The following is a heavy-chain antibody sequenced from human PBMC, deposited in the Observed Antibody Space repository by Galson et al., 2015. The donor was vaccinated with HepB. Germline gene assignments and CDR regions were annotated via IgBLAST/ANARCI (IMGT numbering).Heavy chain of an antibody. V-gene: IGHV1-69*13. CDR1: GGTFSSYA. CDR2: IIPIFGTA. D-gene: IGHD3-10*01. Sequence: SVKVSCKASGGTFSSYAISWVRQAPGQGLEWMGGIIPIFGTANYAQKFQGRVTITADESTSTAYMELSSLRSEDTAVYYCARGGGRFGELSLIDYYYYYGMDVWGQGTTVTVSS. CDR3: ARGGGRFGELSLIDYYYYYGMDV. J-gene: IGHJ6*02.